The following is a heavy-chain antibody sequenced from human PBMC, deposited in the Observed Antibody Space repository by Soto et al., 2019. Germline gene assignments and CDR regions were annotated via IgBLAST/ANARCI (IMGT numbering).Heavy chain of an antibody. CDR2: IYCSGTT. V-gene: IGHV4-31*03. Sequence: QVQLQESGPGLVKPSQTLSLACTVSGGSISSGDYYWSWIRQHPGKGLEWIGYIYCSGTTNYNPSLRSRVTISVDTSKNQFSLKLSSVTVADTAVYYCARDKKWDYGDYYYMDVWGKGTTVTVSS. D-gene: IGHD4-17*01. J-gene: IGHJ6*03. CDR1: GGSISSGDYY. CDR3: ARDKKWDYGDYYYMDV.